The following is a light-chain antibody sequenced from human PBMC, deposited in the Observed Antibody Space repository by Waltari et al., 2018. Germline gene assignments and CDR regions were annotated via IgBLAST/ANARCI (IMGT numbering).Light chain of an antibody. Sequence: DIQMTQSPSSASASVADRVIIHRRASQDISRWLAWYQQTQGKGPKFLIYDASTLQSRVPSRFSGTGSGTEFTLTISSLQPEDFATYYCQHGNTFPLTFGGGTKVEIK. CDR1: QDISRW. J-gene: IGKJ4*01. CDR3: QHGNTFPLT. CDR2: DAS. V-gene: IGKV1-12*01.